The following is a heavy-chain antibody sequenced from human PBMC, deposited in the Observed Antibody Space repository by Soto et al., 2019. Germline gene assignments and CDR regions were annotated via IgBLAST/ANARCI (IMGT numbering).Heavy chain of an antibody. D-gene: IGHD1-1*01. Sequence: QVHLVQSGAEVKKPGASVKVSCKGSGYGFTTYGITWVRQAPGQGLEWMAWISAHNGNTNYVQKLQGRVTVTRDTSTSTAYMELRSLRSDDTAVYYCARRRYGDYWGQGALVTVPS. J-gene: IGHJ4*02. V-gene: IGHV1-18*01. CDR1: GYGFTTYG. CDR2: ISAHNGNT. CDR3: ARRRYGDY.